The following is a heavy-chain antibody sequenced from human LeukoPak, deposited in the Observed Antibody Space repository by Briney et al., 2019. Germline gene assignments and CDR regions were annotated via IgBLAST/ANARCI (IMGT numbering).Heavy chain of an antibody. CDR1: GFTFSNAW. CDR2: IKSKTDGETT. V-gene: IGHV3-15*01. CDR3: TTGAVAGPYYYGMDV. Sequence: GGSLRLSCAASGFTFSNAWMSWVRQAPGKGLEWVGRIKSKTDGETTDYAAPVKGRFTISRDDSKNTLYLQMNSLKTEDIAVYYCTTGAVAGPYYYGMDVWGKGTTVTVSS. D-gene: IGHD6-19*01. J-gene: IGHJ6*04.